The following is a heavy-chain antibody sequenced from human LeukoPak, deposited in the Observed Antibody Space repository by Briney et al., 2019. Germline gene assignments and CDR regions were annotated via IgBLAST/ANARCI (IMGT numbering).Heavy chain of an antibody. D-gene: IGHD3-9*01. CDR3: AKRGPRGLRYFDWLLPPGAFDI. J-gene: IGHJ3*02. CDR1: GFTFSSYA. V-gene: IGHV3-23*01. Sequence: GGSLRLSCAASGFTFSSYAMSWVRQAPGKGLEWVSAISGSGGSTYYADSVKGRFTISRDNSKNTLYLQMNSLRAEDTAVYYCAKRGPRGLRYFDWLLPPGAFDIWGQGTMVTASS. CDR2: ISGSGGST.